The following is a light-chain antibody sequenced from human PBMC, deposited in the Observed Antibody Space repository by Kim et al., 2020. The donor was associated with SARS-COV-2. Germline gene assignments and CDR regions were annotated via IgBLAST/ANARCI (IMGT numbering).Light chain of an antibody. J-gene: IGLJ3*02. CDR1: RYNIGKNY. CDR3: AAWDDSLNWV. CDR2: STT. Sequence: PPPSSSFPPGPRVTISCSGSRYNIGKNYVYWYQQLPGTSPKLLIYSTTQRPSGVPDRFSGSKSGTSASLAISGLRSEDEADYYCAAWDDSLNWVFGGGTQLTVL. V-gene: IGLV1-47*02.